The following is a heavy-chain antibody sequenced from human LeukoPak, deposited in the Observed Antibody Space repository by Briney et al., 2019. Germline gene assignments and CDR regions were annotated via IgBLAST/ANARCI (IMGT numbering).Heavy chain of an antibody. J-gene: IGHJ5*02. CDR3: ARDSRFLEWFPQSRGNWFDP. Sequence: KSSETLSLTCTVSGYSISSGYYWGWIRQPPGKGLEWIGSIYHSGSTYYNPSLKSRVTISVDTSKNQFSLKLSSVTAADTAVYYCARDSRFLEWFPQSRGNWFDPWGQGTLVTVSS. V-gene: IGHV4-38-2*02. CDR2: IYHSGST. D-gene: IGHD3-3*01. CDR1: GYSISSGYY.